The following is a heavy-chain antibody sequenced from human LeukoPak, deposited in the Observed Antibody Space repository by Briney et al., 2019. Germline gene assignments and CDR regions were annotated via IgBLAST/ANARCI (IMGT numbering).Heavy chain of an antibody. CDR3: ARGLSIGWGYYFDY. CDR1: GYSISSGYY. J-gene: IGHJ4*02. CDR2: IYHSGST. Sequence: PSETLSLTCTVSGYSISSGYYWGWIRQPPGKGLEWIGSIYHSGSTNYNPSLKSRVTISVDTSKNQFSLKLSSVTAADTAVYYCARGLSIGWGYYFDYWGQGTLVTVSS. V-gene: IGHV4-38-2*02. D-gene: IGHD3-16*01.